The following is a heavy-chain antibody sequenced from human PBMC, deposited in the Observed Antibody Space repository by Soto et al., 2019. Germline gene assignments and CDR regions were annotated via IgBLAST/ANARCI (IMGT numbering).Heavy chain of an antibody. J-gene: IGHJ5*02. CDR1: GFSLTNKGVG. D-gene: IGHD5-12*01. CDR2: IYWDDDK. Sequence: SGPTLVNPTQTLTLTCNFSGFSLTNKGVGVGWIRQPPRKALEWLGIIYWDDDKRYRPSLNNRLTITKDTSKNQVVLTMSNVGTVDTATYYCAQLHAISVYDWRYDPWGRGTLVTDSS. CDR3: AQLHAISVYDWRYDP. V-gene: IGHV2-5*02.